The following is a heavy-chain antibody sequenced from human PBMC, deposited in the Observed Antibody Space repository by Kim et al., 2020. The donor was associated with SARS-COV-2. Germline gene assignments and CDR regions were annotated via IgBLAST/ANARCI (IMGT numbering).Heavy chain of an antibody. J-gene: IGHJ4*02. CDR3: AREARKLRYFDWSSFDY. D-gene: IGHD3-9*01. V-gene: IGHV4-34*01. Sequence: KSRVTISVDTSKNQFSLKLSSVTAADTAVYYCAREARKLRYFDWSSFDYWGQGTLVTVSS.